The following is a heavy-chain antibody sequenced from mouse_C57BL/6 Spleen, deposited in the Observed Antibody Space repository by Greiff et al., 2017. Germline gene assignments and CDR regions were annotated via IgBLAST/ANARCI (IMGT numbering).Heavy chain of an antibody. V-gene: IGHV1-64*01. CDR1: GYTFTSYW. CDR3: AHSSGYGYAMDY. J-gene: IGHJ4*01. D-gene: IGHD3-2*02. CDR2: IHPNSGST. Sequence: QVQLQQPGAELVKPGASVKLSCKASGYTFTSYWMHWVKQRPGQGLEWIGMIHPNSGSTNYNEKFKSKATLTVDKSSSTAYMQRSSLTSEDSTVYYCAHSSGYGYAMDYWGQGTSVTVSS.